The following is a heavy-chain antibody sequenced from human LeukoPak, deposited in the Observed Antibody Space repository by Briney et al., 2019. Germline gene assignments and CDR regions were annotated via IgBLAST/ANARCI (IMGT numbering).Heavy chain of an antibody. CDR1: GFTFSSYS. D-gene: IGHD6-13*01. CDR3: ARVGAAGYGF. Sequence: GGSLRLSCAASGFTFSSYSMNWVRQAPGKGLEWVSSISSSSSYIYYADSVKGRFTISRDNAKNSLYLQMKSLRAEDTAVYKCARVGAAGYGFWGQGTLVTVSS. CDR2: ISSSSSYI. V-gene: IGHV3-21*01. J-gene: IGHJ4*02.